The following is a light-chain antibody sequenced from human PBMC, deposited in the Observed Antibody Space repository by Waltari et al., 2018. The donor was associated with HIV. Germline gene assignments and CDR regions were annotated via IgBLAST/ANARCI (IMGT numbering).Light chain of an antibody. V-gene: IGLV2-8*01. CDR2: EVN. CDR3: SSYAGSDNRVV. CDR1: SSDIGAYNY. J-gene: IGLJ2*01. Sequence: QSALTQPPSASGSPGQSVTISCTGTSSDIGAYNYVSWCQQHPGKAPKLMIYEVNKRPSGVPDRFSGAKSGNVASLTVSGLQDDDEADFYCSSYAGSDNRVVFGGGTKLTVL.